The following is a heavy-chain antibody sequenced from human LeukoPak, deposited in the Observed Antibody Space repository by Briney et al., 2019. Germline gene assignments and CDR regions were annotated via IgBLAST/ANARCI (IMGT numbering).Heavy chain of an antibody. CDR1: GGSISSYY. J-gene: IGHJ4*02. V-gene: IGHV4-4*07. CDR3: ARERFTYYDFWSGYTH. D-gene: IGHD3-3*01. CDR2: IYTSGST. Sequence: PSETLSLTCTVSGGSISSYYWSWIRQPAGKGLEWIGRIYTSGSTNYNPSLKSRATMSVDTSKNQFSLKLSSVTAADTAVYYCARERFTYYDFWSGYTHWGQGTLVTVSS.